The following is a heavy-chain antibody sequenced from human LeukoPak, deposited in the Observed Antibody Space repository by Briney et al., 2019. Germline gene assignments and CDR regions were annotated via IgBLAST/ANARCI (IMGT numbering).Heavy chain of an antibody. CDR2: ISWNSGSI. CDR1: GFTFDDYA. J-gene: IGHJ4*02. CDR3: AKDLQYTVTTSSYFDY. V-gene: IGHV3-9*01. Sequence: GGSLRLSCAASGFTFDDYAMHWVRQAPGKGLEWVSGISWNSGSIGYADSVKGRFTISRDNAKNSLYLQMNSLRAEDTAVYYCAKDLQYTVTTSSYFDYWGQGTLVIVSS. D-gene: IGHD4-11*01.